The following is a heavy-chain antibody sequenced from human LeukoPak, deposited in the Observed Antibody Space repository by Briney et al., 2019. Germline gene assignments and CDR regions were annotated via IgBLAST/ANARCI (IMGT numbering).Heavy chain of an antibody. V-gene: IGHV3-33*01. CDR3: ARASGPFDY. Sequence: SGFTFXXXXXXXXRXXXXXXLEWVAVIWNDGSNKFYADSVKGRFTISRDNSKNTLYLQMNSLRAEDTAVYYCARASGPFDYWGQGTLVTVSS. J-gene: IGHJ4*02. CDR1: GFTFXXXX. CDR2: IWNDGSNK.